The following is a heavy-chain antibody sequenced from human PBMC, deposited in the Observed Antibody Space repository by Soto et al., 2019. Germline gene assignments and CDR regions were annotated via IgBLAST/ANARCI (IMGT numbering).Heavy chain of an antibody. J-gene: IGHJ4*02. Sequence: SETLSLTCTVSGGSISSGGYYWSWIRQHPGKGLEWIGYIYYSGSTYYNPSLKSRVTISVDTSKNQLSLKLSSVTAADTAVYYCARGYRTNGVCYKYFDYWGQGTLVTVSS. D-gene: IGHD2-8*01. CDR3: ARGYRTNGVCYKYFDY. CDR1: GGSISSGGYY. CDR2: IYYSGST. V-gene: IGHV4-31*03.